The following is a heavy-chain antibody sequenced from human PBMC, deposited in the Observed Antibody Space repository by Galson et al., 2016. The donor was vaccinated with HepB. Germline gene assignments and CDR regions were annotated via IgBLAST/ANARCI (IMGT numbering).Heavy chain of an antibody. D-gene: IGHD6-19*01. V-gene: IGHV4-61*01. Sequence: ETLSLTCTVSGGSVSSSSYHWSWIRQPPGKGLEWIGYGYYSGSTKNNPSLQSTVAISVDTSKNQFSLKLTSVTAADTAVYYCARVIGVAVTGAGYWFDPWGQGTLVTVSS. CDR2: GYYSGST. J-gene: IGHJ5*02. CDR3: ARVIGVAVTGAGYWFDP. CDR1: GGSVSSSSYH.